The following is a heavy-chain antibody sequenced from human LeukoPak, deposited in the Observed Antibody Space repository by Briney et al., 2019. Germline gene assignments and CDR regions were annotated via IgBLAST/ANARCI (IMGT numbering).Heavy chain of an antibody. CDR2: INGDNGQT. D-gene: IGHD1-26*01. Sequence: GASVKVSCKASGYTFSNYAITWVRQAPGQGLEWMGWINGDNGQTKYAQNFQDRVTMTQDTPTSTAYLELKSIRSDDTADYYCPRDPGTYTGSYYGLNWGQGTLVTV. CDR1: GYTFSNYA. V-gene: IGHV1-18*01. CDR3: PRDPGTYTGSYYGLN. J-gene: IGHJ4*02.